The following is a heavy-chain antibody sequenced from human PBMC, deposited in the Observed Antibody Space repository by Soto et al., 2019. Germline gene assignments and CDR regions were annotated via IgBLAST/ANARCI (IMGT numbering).Heavy chain of an antibody. V-gene: IGHV3-30-3*01. Sequence: QVQLVESGGGVVQPGRSLRLSCAASGFTFSSYAMHWVRPAPGQGLEWVAVRSFDGSHKYYADSVKGRFTISRDNSKNTLYLQLNSLRGEDTAVYYASPLGDLSLWGDGGYYGMDVWGQGTTVTVSS. CDR2: RSFDGSHK. CDR3: SPLGDLSLWGDGGYYGMDV. J-gene: IGHJ6*02. CDR1: GFTFSSYA. D-gene: IGHD3-10*01.